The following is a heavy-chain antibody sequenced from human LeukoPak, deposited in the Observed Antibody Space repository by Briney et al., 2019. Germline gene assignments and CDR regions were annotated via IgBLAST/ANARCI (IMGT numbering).Heavy chain of an antibody. D-gene: IGHD1-26*01. J-gene: IGHJ4*02. CDR3: AREGLGSGAYGGIDY. V-gene: IGHV1-18*01. CDR2: ISAYSGNT. Sequence: ASVKVSCKASGYTFTSYGISWVRQAPGQGLEWMGWISAYSGNTNYAQKLQGRVTMTTDTSTSTAYMELSSLRSEDTAVYYCAREGLGSGAYGGIDYWGQGTLVTVSS. CDR1: GYTFTSYG.